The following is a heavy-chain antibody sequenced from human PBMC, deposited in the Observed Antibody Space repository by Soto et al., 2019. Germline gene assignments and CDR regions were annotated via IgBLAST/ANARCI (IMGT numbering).Heavy chain of an antibody. Sequence: EVQLVESGGAVVQPGGSLRLSCAASGFTFGTYWMHWVRRAPGKGLVWVARITSDGSSTNYADSVKGRFTISRDNAKNALYLQMNRMRADDTGGYYCVRRFDKWGQGTLVTVSS. V-gene: IGHV3-74*01. CDR2: ITSDGSST. CDR1: GFTFGTYW. J-gene: IGHJ4*02. CDR3: VRRFDK.